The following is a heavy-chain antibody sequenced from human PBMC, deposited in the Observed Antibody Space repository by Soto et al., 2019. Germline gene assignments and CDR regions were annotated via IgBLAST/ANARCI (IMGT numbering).Heavy chain of an antibody. CDR3: ARDGTRWRHSTYYDYGMDV. Sequence: QVQLVQSGAEVKKPGSSVKVSCKASGGTFSSYAISWVRQAPGQGLEWMGGIIPIFGTANYAQKFQGRVTITADESTSTAYMELSSLRSEDTAVYYCARDGTRWRHSTYYDYGMDVWGQGTTVTVSS. J-gene: IGHJ6*02. CDR2: IIPIFGTA. CDR1: GGTFSSYA. V-gene: IGHV1-69*12. D-gene: IGHD1-26*01.